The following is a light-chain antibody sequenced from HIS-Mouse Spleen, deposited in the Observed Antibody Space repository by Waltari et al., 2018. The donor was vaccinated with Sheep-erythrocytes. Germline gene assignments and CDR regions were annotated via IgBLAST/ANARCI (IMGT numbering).Light chain of an antibody. CDR1: SRDVGRYNL. CDR3: CSYAGSSTPWV. CDR2: EGS. J-gene: IGLJ3*02. Sequence: QSALTQPASVSGSPGQSITISCTGTSRDVGRYNLVSWYHQHPGKAPKLMIYEGSKRPSGVSNRFSGSKSGNTASLAISGLQAEDEADYYCCSYAGSSTPWVFGGGTKLTVL. V-gene: IGLV2-23*01.